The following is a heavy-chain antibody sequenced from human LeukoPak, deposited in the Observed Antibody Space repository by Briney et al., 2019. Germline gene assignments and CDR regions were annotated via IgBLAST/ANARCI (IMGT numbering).Heavy chain of an antibody. Sequence: PGGSLRLSCTASGFTVSSNYMSWVRQAPGKGLEWVSTLYSGGSTYYADSVKGRFTTSRDNSKNTLYLQRNSLRAEDTAVYYCASYYGLGAFDIWGQGTMVTVSS. CDR1: GFTVSSNY. CDR3: ASYYGLGAFDI. CDR2: LYSGGST. J-gene: IGHJ3*02. D-gene: IGHD1-26*01. V-gene: IGHV3-53*01.